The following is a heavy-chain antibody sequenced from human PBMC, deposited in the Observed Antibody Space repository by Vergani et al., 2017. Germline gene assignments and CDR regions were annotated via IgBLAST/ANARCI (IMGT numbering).Heavy chain of an antibody. CDR2: INSDVSST. V-gene: IGHV3-74*01. Sequence: EVQLVESGGGLVQPGGSLRLSCAASGFTFSSYWMHWVRQAPGKGLVWVSRINSDVSSTSYADSVKGRFTISRDNAKNTLYLQMNSLRAEDTAVYYCARGRRDGYNWCYWYVDLWGRGTLVTVSS. CDR3: ARGRRDGYNWCYWYVDL. CDR1: GFTFSSYW. D-gene: IGHD5-24*01. J-gene: IGHJ2*01.